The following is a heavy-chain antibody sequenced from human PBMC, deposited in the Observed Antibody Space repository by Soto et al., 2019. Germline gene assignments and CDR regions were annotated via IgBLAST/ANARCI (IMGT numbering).Heavy chain of an antibody. J-gene: IGHJ6*02. Sequence: QVQLVQSGAEVKKPGSSVKVSCKASGGTFSSYAISWVRQAPGQGLEWMGGIIPIFGTANYAQKFQGRVTITADESTSTAYMELSSLRSEDTAVYYCARGGDEVAYGSGSYYDYYYYGMDVWGQGTTVTVSS. CDR1: GGTFSSYA. D-gene: IGHD3-10*01. CDR3: ARGGDEVAYGSGSYYDYYYYGMDV. CDR2: IIPIFGTA. V-gene: IGHV1-69*01.